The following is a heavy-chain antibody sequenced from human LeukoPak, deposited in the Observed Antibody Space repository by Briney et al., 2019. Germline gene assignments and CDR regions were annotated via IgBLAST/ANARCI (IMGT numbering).Heavy chain of an antibody. CDR2: IDPSDSYT. V-gene: IGHV5-10-1*01. J-gene: IGHJ4*02. Sequence: GGSLRLSCKGSGFSFTSYWISWVRQMPGKGLEWMGRIDPSDSYTNYSPSFQGHVTISVDKSISTAYLQWSGLKASDTAIYYCARGLRGGPSGGGLDYWGQGTLVTVSS. CDR3: ARGLRGGPSGGGLDY. CDR1: GFSFTSYW. D-gene: IGHD2-15*01.